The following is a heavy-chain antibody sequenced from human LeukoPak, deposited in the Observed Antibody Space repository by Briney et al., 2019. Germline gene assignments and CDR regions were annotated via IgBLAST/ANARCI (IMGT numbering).Heavy chain of an antibody. CDR1: GFTFSSYA. J-gene: IGHJ4*02. D-gene: IGHD3-9*01. CDR3: ARGPPDYYDILTGYYSFDY. CDR2: ISYDGSNK. V-gene: IGHV3-30-3*01. Sequence: QPGRSLRLSCAASGFTFSSYAMHWVRQAPGKGLEWVAVISYDGSNKYYADSVKGRFTISRDNSKNTLYLQMNSLRAEDTAVYYCARGPPDYYDILTGYYSFDYWGQGTLDTVSS.